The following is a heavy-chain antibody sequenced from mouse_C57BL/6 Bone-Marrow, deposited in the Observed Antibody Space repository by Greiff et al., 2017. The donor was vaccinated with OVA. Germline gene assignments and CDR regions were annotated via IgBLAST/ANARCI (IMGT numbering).Heavy chain of an antibody. D-gene: IGHD1-1*01. V-gene: IGHV1-52*01. CDR2: IDPSDSET. CDR1: GYTFTSYW. Sequence: QVQLQQSGAELVRPGSSVKLSCKASGYTFTSYWMHWVKQRPIQGLEWIGNIDPSDSETHYNQKFKDKATLTVDKSSSTAYMQLSSLTSEDSAVYYCARGGILLRNYYAMDYWGQGTSVTVSS. CDR3: ARGGILLRNYYAMDY. J-gene: IGHJ4*01.